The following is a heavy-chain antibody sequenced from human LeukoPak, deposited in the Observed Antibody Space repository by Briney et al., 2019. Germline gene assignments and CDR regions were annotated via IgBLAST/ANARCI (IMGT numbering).Heavy chain of an antibody. V-gene: IGHV1-69*05. CDR3: ARGDYYYYYYYMDV. D-gene: IGHD3/OR15-3a*01. CDR1: GGTFSSYA. J-gene: IGHJ6*03. CDR2: IIPIFGTA. Sequence: SVKVSCKASGGTFSSYAISWVRQAPGQGLAWMGGIIPIFGTANYAQKFQGRVTITTDESTSTAYMELSSLRSEDTAVYYCARGDYYYYYYYMDVWGKGTTVTVSS.